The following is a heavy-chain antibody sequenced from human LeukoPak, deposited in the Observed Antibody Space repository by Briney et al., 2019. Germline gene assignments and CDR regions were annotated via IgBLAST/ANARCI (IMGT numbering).Heavy chain of an antibody. J-gene: IGHJ3*02. V-gene: IGHV4-34*01. CDR3: ARVNWNDACDI. CDR1: GGSFSGYY. D-gene: IGHD1-1*01. Sequence: SETLSLTCAVYGGSFSGYYWSWIRQPPGKGLEWIGEINHSGSTNYNPALKRRVTISVDTSKNQFSLKLSSVTAADTAVYYCARVNWNDACDIWGQGTMVTVSS. CDR2: INHSGST.